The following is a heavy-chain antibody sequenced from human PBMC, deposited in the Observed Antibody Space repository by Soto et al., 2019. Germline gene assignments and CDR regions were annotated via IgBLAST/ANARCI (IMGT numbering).Heavy chain of an antibody. CDR3: ARVIIAAAGTHWFDP. CDR1: GGSISSGGYY. V-gene: IGHV4-31*03. Sequence: PSETLSLTCTVSGGSISSGGYYWSWIRQHPGKGLEWIGYIYYSGSTYYNPSLKSRVTISVDTSKNQFSLKLSSVTAADTAVYYCARVIIAAAGTHWFDPWGQGTLVTVSS. D-gene: IGHD6-13*01. CDR2: IYYSGST. J-gene: IGHJ5*02.